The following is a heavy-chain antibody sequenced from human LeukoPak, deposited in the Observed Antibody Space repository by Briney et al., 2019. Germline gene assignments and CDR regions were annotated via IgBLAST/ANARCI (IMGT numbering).Heavy chain of an antibody. Sequence: SETLSLTCTVSGYSISSGYYWGWIRQPPGKGLEWIGSIYHSGSTYYNPSLKSRVTISVDTSKNQFSLKLSSVTAADTAVYYCALIAATIDYWGQGTLVTVSS. J-gene: IGHJ4*02. D-gene: IGHD2-15*01. CDR1: GYSISSGYY. V-gene: IGHV4-38-2*02. CDR3: ALIAATIDY. CDR2: IYHSGST.